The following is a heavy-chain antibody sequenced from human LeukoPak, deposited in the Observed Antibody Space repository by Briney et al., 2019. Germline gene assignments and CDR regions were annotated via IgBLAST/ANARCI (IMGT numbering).Heavy chain of an antibody. CDR3: ARQLGYSYGNDY. J-gene: IGHJ4*02. CDR2: IYYSGST. V-gene: IGHV4-59*08. Sequence: SGTLSLTCTVSGGSISSYYWSWIRQPPGKGLEWIGYIYYSGSTNYNPSLKSRVTISVDTSKNQFSLKLSSVTAADTAVYYCARQLGYSYGNDYWGQGTLVTVSS. CDR1: GGSISSYY. D-gene: IGHD5-18*01.